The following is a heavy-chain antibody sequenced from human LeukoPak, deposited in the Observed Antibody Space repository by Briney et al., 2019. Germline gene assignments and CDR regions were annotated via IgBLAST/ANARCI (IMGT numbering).Heavy chain of an antibody. V-gene: IGHV3-30*18. D-gene: IGHD3-16*01. Sequence: GGSLRLSCAASGFTFSSYGMHWVRQAPGKGLERVAVISYDGSNKYYADSVKGRFTISRDNSKNTLYLQMNSLRAEDTAVYYCAKDTARKFGGALYFFDYGGQGTLVPVS. CDR1: GFTFSSYG. CDR3: AKDTARKFGGALYFFDY. J-gene: IGHJ4*02. CDR2: ISYDGSNK.